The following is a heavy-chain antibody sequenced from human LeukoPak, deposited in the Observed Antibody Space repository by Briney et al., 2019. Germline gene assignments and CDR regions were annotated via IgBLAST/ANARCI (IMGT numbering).Heavy chain of an antibody. V-gene: IGHV3-21*01. CDR1: GFTFSSYS. Sequence: PGGSLRLSCAASGFTFSSYSMTWVRQAPGKGLEWVSSISSSSSYIYYADSVKGRFTISRDNAKNSLYLQMNSLRAEDTAVYYCARDGIFGPFDIWGQGTMVTVSS. CDR2: ISSSSSYI. CDR3: ARDGIFGPFDI. D-gene: IGHD3-3*01. J-gene: IGHJ3*02.